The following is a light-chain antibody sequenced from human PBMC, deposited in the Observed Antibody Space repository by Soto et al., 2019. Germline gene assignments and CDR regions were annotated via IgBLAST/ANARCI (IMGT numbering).Light chain of an antibody. CDR3: NSYTNNNTFV. V-gene: IGLV2-14*01. J-gene: IGLJ1*01. Sequence: QSALTQPASVSGSPGQSITISCTGTSSDVGGYNYVSWFQQHPGKAPKLMIYEVSNRPSGVSNRFSDSRSGNTASLTISGLQSEDEAEYYCNSYTNNNTFVFGTGTKLTVL. CDR2: EVS. CDR1: SSDVGGYNY.